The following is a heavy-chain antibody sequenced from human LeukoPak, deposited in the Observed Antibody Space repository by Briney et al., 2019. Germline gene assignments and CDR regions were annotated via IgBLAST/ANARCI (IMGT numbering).Heavy chain of an antibody. J-gene: IGHJ4*02. CDR1: GFTFSSYS. V-gene: IGHV3-21*01. CDR3: ARDSYKYYDSSGYAFDY. CDR2: ISISSSYI. Sequence: GGSLRLSCAASGFTFSSYSMNWVRQAPGKGLEWVSSISISSSYIYYADSVKGRFTISRDNAKNSLYLQMNSLRAEDTAVYYCARDSYKYYDSSGYAFDYWGQGTLVTVSS. D-gene: IGHD3-22*01.